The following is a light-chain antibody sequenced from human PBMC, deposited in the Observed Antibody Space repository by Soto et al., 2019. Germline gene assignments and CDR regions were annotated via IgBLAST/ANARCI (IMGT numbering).Light chain of an antibody. Sequence: EVVMTQSPATLSVSPGERATLSCRASQSVTSNYLAWYQQKPGQAPRLLIYGISNRATGVPDRFSGSGSGTDFTLTISRLEPEDFAVYYCQQYLSTPPTFGQGTNLEIK. CDR3: QQYLSTPPT. V-gene: IGKV3-20*01. CDR1: QSVTSNY. CDR2: GIS. J-gene: IGKJ2*01.